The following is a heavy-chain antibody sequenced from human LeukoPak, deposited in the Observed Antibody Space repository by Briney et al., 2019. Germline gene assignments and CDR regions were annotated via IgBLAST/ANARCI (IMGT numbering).Heavy chain of an antibody. J-gene: IGHJ4*02. CDR3: ARGVGAIYHLDY. Sequence: PGGSLRLSCAASGFTFSSYEMNWVRQAPGKGLEWVSYISSSGSTIYYADSVKGRFTISRDNAKNTLYLQMNSLRAEDTAVYYCARGVGAIYHLDYWGQGTLVTVSS. V-gene: IGHV3-48*03. CDR2: ISSSGSTI. D-gene: IGHD1-26*01. CDR1: GFTFSSYE.